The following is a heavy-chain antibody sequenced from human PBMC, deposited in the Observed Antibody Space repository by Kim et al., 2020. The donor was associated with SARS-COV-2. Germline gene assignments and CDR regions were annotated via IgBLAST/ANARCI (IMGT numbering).Heavy chain of an antibody. CDR3: ARERITMVRGVIRYYYYGMDV. V-gene: IGHV4-61*02. CDR1: GGSISSGSYY. CDR2: IYTSGST. Sequence: SETLSLTCTVSGGSISSGSYYWSWIRQPAGKGLEWIWRIYTSGSTNYNPSLKSRVTISVDTSKNQFSLKLSSVTAADTAVYYCARERITMVRGVIRYYYYGMDVWGQGTTVTVSS. J-gene: IGHJ6*02. D-gene: IGHD3-10*01.